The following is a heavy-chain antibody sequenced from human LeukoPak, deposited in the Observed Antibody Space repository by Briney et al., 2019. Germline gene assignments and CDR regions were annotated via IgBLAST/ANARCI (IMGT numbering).Heavy chain of an antibody. D-gene: IGHD4-23*01. CDR2: INHSGTT. Sequence: SETLSLTCAPYAGSFSAYYWSWIRQSPGEGLEWIGEINHSGTTNYNPSLKSRVTISIDTSKNQFSLKLSSVTAADTAMYYCVRATTVVRRFFGLWGRGTLIIVSS. J-gene: IGHJ2*01. V-gene: IGHV4-34*01. CDR3: VRATTVVRRFFGL. CDR1: AGSFSAYY.